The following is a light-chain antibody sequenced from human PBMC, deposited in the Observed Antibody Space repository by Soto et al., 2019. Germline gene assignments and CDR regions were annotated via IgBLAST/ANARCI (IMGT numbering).Light chain of an antibody. Sequence: ENVLTQSPGTLSLSPGERATLSCRASESVSSIYVAWYQQKPGQAPRLLIYGASSRATGIPDRFSGSGSGTDFTLTISRLEPEDFAVYYCQQYGSSPITFGQGTRLEI. CDR2: GAS. V-gene: IGKV3-20*01. CDR1: ESVSSIY. J-gene: IGKJ5*01. CDR3: QQYGSSPIT.